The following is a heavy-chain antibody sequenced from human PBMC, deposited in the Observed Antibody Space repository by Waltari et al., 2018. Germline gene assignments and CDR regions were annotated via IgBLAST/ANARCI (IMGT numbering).Heavy chain of an antibody. CDR2: ISYSGRT. V-gene: IGHV4-39*01. D-gene: IGHD2-8*01. Sequence: QLQLQESGPGLVKPSETLSLTCTVSGGPISSSSYYWGWIRQPPGKGLEWIGSISYSGRTYYNPSLKSRVTIPVDTSKSQFSLRLSSVTAADTAVYYCARHPAMTIMLWYFDLWGRGTLVTVSS. CDR1: GGPISSSSYY. CDR3: ARHPAMTIMLWYFDL. J-gene: IGHJ2*01.